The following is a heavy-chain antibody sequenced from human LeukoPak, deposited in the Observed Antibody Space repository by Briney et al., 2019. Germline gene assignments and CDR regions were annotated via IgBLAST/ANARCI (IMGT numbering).Heavy chain of an antibody. D-gene: IGHD6-19*01. CDR1: GYTFTGYY. V-gene: IGHV1-2*02. CDR2: INPNSGGT. CDR3: ARVGSIRVAVAGPVDY. J-gene: IGHJ4*02. Sequence: GASVKVSCKASGYTFTGYYMHWVRQAPGQGLEWMGWINPNSGGTNYAQKFQGRVTMTGDTSISTAYMELSRLRSDDTAVYYCARVGSIRVAVAGPVDYWGQGTLVTVSS.